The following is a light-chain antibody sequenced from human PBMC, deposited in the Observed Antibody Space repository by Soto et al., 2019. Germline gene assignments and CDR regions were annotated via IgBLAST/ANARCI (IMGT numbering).Light chain of an antibody. Sequence: EIVFTQSPGTLSLSPGDRATLSCRASQSVSSSYLAWYQQKPGQAPRLLIYGASSRATGIPDRFSGSGSGTEFTLTISSLQPDDFATYYCQHYNSYSEAFGQGTKVDIK. CDR1: QSVSSSY. CDR2: GAS. J-gene: IGKJ1*01. V-gene: IGKV3-20*01. CDR3: QHYNSYSEA.